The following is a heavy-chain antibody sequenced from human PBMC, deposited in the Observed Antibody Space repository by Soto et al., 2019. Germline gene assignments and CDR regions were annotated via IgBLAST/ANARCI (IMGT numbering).Heavy chain of an antibody. CDR3: ARDHLGEKAELLLYYFDY. D-gene: IGHD2-2*02. V-gene: IGHV3-33*01. CDR1: GFTLSSYG. Sequence: QVQLVESGGGVVQPGRSLRLSCAASGFTLSSYGMHWVRQAPGKGLEWVAVIWYDGRNKYYADSAKGRFTISRDNPKNTLYLQMNSLRAEDTAVYYCARDHLGEKAELLLYYFDYWGQGTLVTVSS. CDR2: IWYDGRNK. J-gene: IGHJ4*02.